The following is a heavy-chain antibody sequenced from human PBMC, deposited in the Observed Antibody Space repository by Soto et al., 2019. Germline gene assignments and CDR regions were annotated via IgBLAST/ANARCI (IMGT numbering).Heavy chain of an antibody. Sequence: SVKVSCKASGGTFSSYASSWVRQAPGQGLEWMGGIIPIFGTANYAQKFQGRVTITADESTSTAYMELSSLRSEDTAVYYCARSQGSSTSLEIYYYYYYGMDVWGQGTTVTVSS. CDR2: IIPIFGTA. D-gene: IGHD2-2*01. J-gene: IGHJ6*02. CDR1: GGTFSSYA. V-gene: IGHV1-69*13. CDR3: ARSQGSSTSLEIYYYYYYGMDV.